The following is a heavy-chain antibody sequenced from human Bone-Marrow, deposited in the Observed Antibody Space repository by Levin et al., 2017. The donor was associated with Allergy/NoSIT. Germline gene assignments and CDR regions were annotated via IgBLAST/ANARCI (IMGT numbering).Heavy chain of an antibody. J-gene: IGHJ5*02. V-gene: IGHV3-15*01. CDR2: IKSKTDGGAT. D-gene: IGHD2-15*01. CDR1: GLTFNNAW. CDR3: TTSFVVLVGGTLQRFDP. Sequence: PGGSLRLSCAASGLTFNNAWMTWVRQAPGKGLEWVGRIKSKTDGGATDYAAPVKDRFTISRDDSKNMLYLEMNSLKTEDTAVYFCTTSFVVLVGGTLQRFDPWGQGTLVTVSS.